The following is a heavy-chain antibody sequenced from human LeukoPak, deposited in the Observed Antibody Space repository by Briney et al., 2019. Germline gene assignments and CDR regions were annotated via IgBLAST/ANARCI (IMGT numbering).Heavy chain of an antibody. Sequence: GGSLRLSCAPSGFTFSRHGMHWVRQAPGKGLEWVAVIWFDGSQQYYADSVKGRFTISRDSSKNTIYLQMNGLRAEDTAVYYCARAMGAYPNENWLDPWGQGTLVTVSS. CDR3: ARAMGAYPNENWLDP. CDR1: GFTFSRHG. V-gene: IGHV3-33*08. D-gene: IGHD1-26*01. J-gene: IGHJ5*02. CDR2: IWFDGSQQ.